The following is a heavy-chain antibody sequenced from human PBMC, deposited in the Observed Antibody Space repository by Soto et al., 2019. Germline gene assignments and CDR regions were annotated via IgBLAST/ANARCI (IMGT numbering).Heavy chain of an antibody. D-gene: IGHD2-8*02. CDR1: GGSVNRDIHY. J-gene: IGHJ4*02. CDR3: ARLVRSLHFDY. Sequence: SDTLSLTCTLSGGSVNRDIHYWSWIRQHPGKGLEWIGHMFYSGSTNYNPSLKSRVTISGDTSKNQFSLKLSSVTAADTAVYYCARLVRSLHFDYWGQGTPVTVSS. V-gene: IGHV4-61*01. CDR2: MFYSGST.